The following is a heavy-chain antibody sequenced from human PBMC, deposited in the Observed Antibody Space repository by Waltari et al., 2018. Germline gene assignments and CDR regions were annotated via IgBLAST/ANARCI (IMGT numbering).Heavy chain of an antibody. Sequence: EVQLVESGGGLVKPGGSLRLSCAASGFTFSNAWMSWVRQAPGLEWVGRIKSKTDGGTTDYAAPVKGRFTISRDDSKNTLYLQMNSLKTEDTAVYYCTTDIVVVIATDEYFQHWGQGTLVTVSS. J-gene: IGHJ1*01. CDR3: TTDIVVVIATDEYFQH. D-gene: IGHD2-21*01. CDR2: IKSKTDGGTT. CDR1: GFTFSNAW. V-gene: IGHV3-15*01.